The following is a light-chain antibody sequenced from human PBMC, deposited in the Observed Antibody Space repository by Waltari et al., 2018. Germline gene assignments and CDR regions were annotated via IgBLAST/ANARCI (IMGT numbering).Light chain of an antibody. CDR3: QQYNNWPLL. CDR2: GAS. J-gene: IGKJ2*01. CDR1: QSVSRN. Sequence: EIVMTQSPATLSVSPGERATLSCMASQSVSRNLAWYQQKPGQAPRLLIYGASTRATGIPARFSGSGSGTEFTLTISSLQSEDFAVYYCQQYNNWPLLFGQGTKLEIK. V-gene: IGKV3-15*01.